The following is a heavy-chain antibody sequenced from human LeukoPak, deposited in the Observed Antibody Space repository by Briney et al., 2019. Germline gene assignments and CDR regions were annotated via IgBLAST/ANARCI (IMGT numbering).Heavy chain of an antibody. Sequence: PGGSLRLSCAASGFTFSSYAMSWVRQAPGKGLEWVAIIWYDGNNKYHADSVRGRFTISRDNSKNTLYLQMNSLRAEDTAVYYCAKDTKRYCTSTRCSITDHWGQGTLVTVSS. CDR1: GFTFSSYA. CDR2: IWYDGNNK. D-gene: IGHD2-2*01. CDR3: AKDTKRYCTSTRCSITDH. V-gene: IGHV3-33*06. J-gene: IGHJ4*02.